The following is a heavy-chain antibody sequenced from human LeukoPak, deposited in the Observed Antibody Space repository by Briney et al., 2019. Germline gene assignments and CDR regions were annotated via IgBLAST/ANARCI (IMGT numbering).Heavy chain of an antibody. J-gene: IGHJ4*02. CDR1: GGSISSSSYY. CDR3: ARDRYYYGSGSYFFDY. CDR2: IYTSGST. D-gene: IGHD3-10*01. V-gene: IGHV4-61*02. Sequence: RSSETLSLTCSVSGGSISSSSYYWSWIRQPAGKGLEWIGRIYTSGSTNYNPSLKSRVTMSVDTSKNQFSLKLSSVTAADTAVYYCARDRYYYGSGSYFFDYWGQGTLVTVSS.